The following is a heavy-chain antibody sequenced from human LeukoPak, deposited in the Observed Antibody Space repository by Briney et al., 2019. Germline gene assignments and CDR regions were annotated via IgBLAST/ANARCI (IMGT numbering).Heavy chain of an antibody. V-gene: IGHV1-46*01. CDR3: ARGPPVLRFLEWYTHFDY. D-gene: IGHD3-3*01. Sequence: ASVKVSCKASGYTFTSYYMHWVRQAPGQGLEWMGIINPSGGSTSYAQKFQGRVTMTRDTSTSTVYMELSSLRSEHTAVYYCARGPPVLRFLEWYTHFDYWGQGTLVTVSS. CDR1: GYTFTSYY. CDR2: INPSGGST. J-gene: IGHJ4*02.